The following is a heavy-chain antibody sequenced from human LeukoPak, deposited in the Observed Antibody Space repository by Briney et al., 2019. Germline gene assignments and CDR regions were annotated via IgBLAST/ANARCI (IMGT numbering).Heavy chain of an antibody. V-gene: IGHV3-48*01. CDR2: ISGRSGII. J-gene: IGHJ4*02. CDR1: GFIFNTYT. D-gene: IGHD3-22*01. Sequence: GGSRRLSSAASGFIFNTYTMNGVRPAPGKWLALVSYISGRSGIIDYADSVRGRFTISRDNAKNSLYLQMNSLRAEDTAVYYCARGSTYYESSGQVPFDYWGQGTLVTVSS. CDR3: ARGSTYYESSGQVPFDY.